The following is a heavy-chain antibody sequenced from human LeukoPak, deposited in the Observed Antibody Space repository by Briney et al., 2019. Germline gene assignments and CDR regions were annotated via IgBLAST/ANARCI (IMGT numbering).Heavy chain of an antibody. V-gene: IGHV3-23*01. Sequence: GGSLRLSCVASGFTFSSYAMSWVRQAPGKGLEWVSSISGSGGSTYYADSVKGRFTISRDNAKNSLYLQMDSLRAEDTAVYYCAREGAAAGTAPYFDYWGQGTLVTVSS. CDR2: ISGSGGST. CDR3: AREGAAAGTAPYFDY. D-gene: IGHD6-13*01. CDR1: GFTFSSYA. J-gene: IGHJ4*02.